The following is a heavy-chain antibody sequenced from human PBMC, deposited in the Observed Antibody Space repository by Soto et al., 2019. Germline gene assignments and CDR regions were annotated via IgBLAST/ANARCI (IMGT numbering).Heavy chain of an antibody. CDR2: IYTSGST. CDR3: ARDRGDGYNSDYFDY. V-gene: IGHV4-4*07. Sequence: SETLSLTCTVSGGSIRSYYWSWIRQPAGKGLEWIGRIYTSGSTNYNPSLKSRVTMSVDTSKNQFSLKLSSVTAAGTAVYYCARDRGDGYNSDYFDYWGQGTLVTVSS. D-gene: IGHD5-12*01. J-gene: IGHJ4*02. CDR1: GGSIRSYY.